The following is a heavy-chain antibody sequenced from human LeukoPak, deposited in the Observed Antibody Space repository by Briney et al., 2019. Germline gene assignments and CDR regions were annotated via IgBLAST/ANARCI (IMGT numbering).Heavy chain of an antibody. CDR1: GFTFSSSW. CDR2: INGDGSNR. D-gene: IGHD5-24*01. CDR3: ARPQDGYNAFGC. J-gene: IGHJ4*02. V-gene: IGHV3-74*01. Sequence: GGSLRLSCAAPGFTFSSSWMHWVRQAPGKGLVWVSRINGDGSNRNYADSVKGRFTISRDNAKNALYLQMDSLRAEDAAVYYCARPQDGYNAFGCWGQGTLVTVSS.